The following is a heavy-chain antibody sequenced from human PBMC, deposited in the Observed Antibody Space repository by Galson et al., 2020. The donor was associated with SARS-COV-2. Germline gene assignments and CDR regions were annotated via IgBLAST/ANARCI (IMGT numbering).Heavy chain of an antibody. CDR3: ARGVLRYFDWSPTGGFDY. V-gene: IGHV3-33*01. Sequence: GESLKISCAASGFTFSSYGMHWVRQAPGKGLEWVAVIWYDGSNKYYADSVKGRFTISRDNSKNTLYLQMNSLRAEDTAVYYCARGVLRYFDWSPTGGFDYWGQGTLVTVSS. J-gene: IGHJ4*02. D-gene: IGHD3-9*01. CDR2: IWYDGSNK. CDR1: GFTFSSYG.